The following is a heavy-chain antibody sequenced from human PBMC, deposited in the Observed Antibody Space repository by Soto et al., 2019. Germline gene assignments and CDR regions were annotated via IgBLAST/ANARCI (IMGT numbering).Heavy chain of an antibody. J-gene: IGHJ4*02. Sequence: PGGSLRLSCAASGFTFSNYAMNWVRQAPGKGLEWVSYISTGDSPIYYADSVKGRFTISRDNSKNTLYLQMNSLRAEDTAVYYCARDLPYYYDSSGYRPGDYWGQGTLVTVSS. CDR1: GFTFSNYA. D-gene: IGHD3-22*01. V-gene: IGHV3-48*01. CDR2: ISTGDSPI. CDR3: ARDLPYYYDSSGYRPGDY.